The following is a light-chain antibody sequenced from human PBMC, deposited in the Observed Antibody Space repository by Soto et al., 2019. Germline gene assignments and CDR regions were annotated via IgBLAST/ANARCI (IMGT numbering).Light chain of an antibody. CDR3: GSNTTTDTPCV. Sequence: QSVLAQPSSVSGTPGQSITISCIGTSTDVGGYNYVSWYQHHPGKGPKLIIYEVSNRPSGVSDRFSGSKSGNKASLIISNLEAEDESDYYGGSNTTTDTPCVCGTGTKVTV. CDR2: EVS. CDR1: STDVGGYNY. V-gene: IGLV2-14*01. J-gene: IGLJ1*01.